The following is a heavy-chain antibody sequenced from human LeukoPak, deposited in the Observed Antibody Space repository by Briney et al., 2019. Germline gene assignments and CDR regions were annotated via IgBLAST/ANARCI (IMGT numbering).Heavy chain of an antibody. CDR2: IYYSGNN. Sequence: PSETLSLTCAVSGGSISSGGYSWSWIRQPPGKGLEWIGYIYYSGNNNYNPSLKSRVTMSADTSKNQFSLKLSSVTAADTAVYYCARGPYDDSGYYGGFVYWGQGTLVTVSS. V-gene: IGHV4-61*08. D-gene: IGHD3-22*01. J-gene: IGHJ4*02. CDR3: ARGPYDDSGYYGGFVY. CDR1: GGSISSGGYS.